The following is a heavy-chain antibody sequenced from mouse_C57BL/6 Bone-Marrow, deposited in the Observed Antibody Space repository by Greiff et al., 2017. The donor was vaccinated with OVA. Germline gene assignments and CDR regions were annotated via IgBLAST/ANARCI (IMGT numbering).Heavy chain of an antibody. V-gene: IGHV1-81*01. CDR3: ARLYWAY. J-gene: IGHJ3*01. Sequence: QVQLKQSGAELARPGASVKLSCKASGYTFTSYGISWVKQRPGQGLEWIGEIYPRSGNTYYNEKFKGKATLTADKSSSTAYMELRSLTSEDSAVYFCARLYWAYWGQGTLVTVSA. CDR2: IYPRSGNT. CDR1: GYTFTSYG. D-gene: IGHD2-1*01.